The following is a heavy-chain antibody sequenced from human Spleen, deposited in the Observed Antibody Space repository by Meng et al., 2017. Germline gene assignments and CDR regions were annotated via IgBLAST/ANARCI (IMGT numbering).Heavy chain of an antibody. CDR3: ARGPTTMAHDFDY. D-gene: IGHD4-11*01. J-gene: IGHJ4*02. V-gene: IGHV4-34*01. CDR2: INHSGST. Sequence: VQLQQWGAGLLMPSETLPLTCVVSGGSFSDYYWSWIRQPPGKGLEWIGEINHSGSTNYNPSLESRATISVDTSQNNLSLKLSSVTAADSAVYYCARGPTTMAHDFDYWGQGTLVTVSS. CDR1: GGSFSDYY.